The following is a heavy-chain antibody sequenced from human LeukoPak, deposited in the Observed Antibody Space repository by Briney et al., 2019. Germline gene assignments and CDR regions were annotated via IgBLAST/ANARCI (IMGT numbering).Heavy chain of an antibody. D-gene: IGHD6-13*01. V-gene: IGHV3-33*01. Sequence: PGRSLRLSCAASGFTFSSYGMRWVRQAPGKGLEWVAVIWYDGSNEYYADSVKCRFTISRDNSKNTLYLQMNSLRAEDTAVYYCARDRIAAAIDYWGQGTLVTVSS. CDR2: IWYDGSNE. CDR3: ARDRIAAAIDY. J-gene: IGHJ4*02. CDR1: GFTFSSYG.